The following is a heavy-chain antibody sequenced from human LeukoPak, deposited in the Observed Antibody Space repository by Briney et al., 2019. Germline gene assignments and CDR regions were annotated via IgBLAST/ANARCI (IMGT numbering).Heavy chain of an antibody. D-gene: IGHD5-18*01. J-gene: IGHJ6*02. CDR1: GGSISSYY. CDR3: ARGGYSYGYDYYYGMDV. V-gene: IGHV4-4*07. CDR2: IYTSGST. Sequence: SETLSLTCTVSGGSISSYYWSWIRQPAGKGLEWIGRIYTSGSTNYNPSLKSRVTMSVDTSKNQFPLKLSSVAAADTAVYYCARGGYSYGYDYYYGMDVWGQGTTVTVSS.